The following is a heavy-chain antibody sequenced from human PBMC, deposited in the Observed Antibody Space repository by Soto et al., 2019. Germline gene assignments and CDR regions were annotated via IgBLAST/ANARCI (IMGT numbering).Heavy chain of an antibody. CDR3: ARARYYYDGSGHYYLDY. V-gene: IGHV1-69*06. CDR1: GGTFSSYG. CDR2: IIPVLGTT. J-gene: IGHJ4*02. D-gene: IGHD3-22*01. Sequence: QVQLVQSGAEMKKPGSSVKVSCQASGGTFSSYGINWVRQAPGRGLEWMGGIIPVLGTTNYAQKFQGRVTITAEKSTTTAYMELSRLRSEDTAVYYCARARYYYDGSGHYYLDYRGQGTLVTVSS.